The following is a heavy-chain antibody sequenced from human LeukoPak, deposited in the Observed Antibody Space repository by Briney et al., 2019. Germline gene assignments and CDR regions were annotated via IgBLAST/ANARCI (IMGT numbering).Heavy chain of an antibody. J-gene: IGHJ6*02. CDR2: IYYSGST. D-gene: IGHD3-10*01. CDR3: ARAGTYYYGSGSDDYYYYGMDV. CDR1: GGSISSYY. Sequence: PSETLSLTCTVSGGSISSYYWSWIRQPPGKGLEWIGYIYYSGSTNYNPSLKSRVTISVDTSKNQFSLKLSSVTAADTAVYYCARAGTYYYGSGSDDYYYYGMDVWGQGTTVTVSS. V-gene: IGHV4-59*01.